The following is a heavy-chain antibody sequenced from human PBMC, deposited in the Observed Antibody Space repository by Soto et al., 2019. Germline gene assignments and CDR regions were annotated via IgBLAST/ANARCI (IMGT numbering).Heavy chain of an antibody. CDR3: TSSASPDAY. D-gene: IGHD1-26*01. CDR2: INSGSTSV. Sequence: EVQLVESGGGLVQPGGSLRLSCVASGFDFNSYSMNWVRQAPGKGLEWISYINSGSTSVFYADSVKGRFTISRDNAKNSLYSQMNSLRAEDTAVYYCTSSASPDAYWGQGTLVTVSS. CDR1: GFDFNSYS. J-gene: IGHJ4*02. V-gene: IGHV3-48*01.